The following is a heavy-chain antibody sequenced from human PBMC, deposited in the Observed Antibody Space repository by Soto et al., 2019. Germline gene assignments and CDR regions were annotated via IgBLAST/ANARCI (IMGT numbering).Heavy chain of an antibody. D-gene: IGHD3-22*01. V-gene: IGHV3-9*01. CDR3: ANIGGYYYDPNVD. CDR1: GFTFNDYS. CDR2: ISGNSGAI. Sequence: PGGSLRLSCAASGFTFNDYSMHWVRQAPGKGLEWVSGISGNSGAIGYAESAKGRFTISRDNSKNTLYLQMNSLRAEDTAVYYCANIGGYYYDPNVDWGQGTLVTVSS. J-gene: IGHJ4*02.